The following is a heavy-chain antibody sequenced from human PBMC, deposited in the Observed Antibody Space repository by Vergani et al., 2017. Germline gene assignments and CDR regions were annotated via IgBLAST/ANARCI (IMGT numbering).Heavy chain of an antibody. CDR2: INSDGSST. CDR3: ARGGDYVHYYYGMDV. D-gene: IGHD4-17*01. V-gene: IGHV3-74*01. CDR1: GFTFSSYW. Sequence: EVQLVESGGGLVQPGGSLRLSCAASGFTFSSYWMHWARQAPGKGLVWVSRINSDGSSTRYADSVKGRFTISRDNAKSTLYLQMNSLRAEDTAVYYCARGGDYVHYYYGMDVWGQGTTVTVSS. J-gene: IGHJ6*02.